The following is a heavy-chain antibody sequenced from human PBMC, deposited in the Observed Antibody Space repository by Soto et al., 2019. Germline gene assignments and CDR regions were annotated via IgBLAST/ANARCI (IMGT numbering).Heavy chain of an antibody. J-gene: IGHJ5*02. D-gene: IGHD3-16*02. CDR1: GFTFSSYA. Sequence: GGSLRLSCAASGFTFSSYAMSWVRQAPGKGLEWVSAISGSGGSTYYADSVKGRFTISRDNSKNTLYLQMNSLRAEDTAVYYCARVASDVIDVIQYYWFDPWGQGTLVTVSS. V-gene: IGHV3-23*01. CDR3: ARVASDVIDVIQYYWFDP. CDR2: ISGSGGST.